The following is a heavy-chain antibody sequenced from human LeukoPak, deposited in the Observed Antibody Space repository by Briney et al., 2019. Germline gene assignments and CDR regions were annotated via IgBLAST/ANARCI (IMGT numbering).Heavy chain of an antibody. V-gene: IGHV3-74*01. Sequence: QPWGSLRLSCAASGFTFSNYWMHWVRQAPGKGLVWVSRINSDGINTSYADSVKGRFTISRDNAKNTLNLQMNSLRAEDTAVYYCARDLGQYYDTSDNWFDPWGQGTLVTVSS. CDR1: GFTFSNYW. CDR3: ARDLGQYYDTSDNWFDP. D-gene: IGHD3-22*01. J-gene: IGHJ5*02. CDR2: INSDGINT.